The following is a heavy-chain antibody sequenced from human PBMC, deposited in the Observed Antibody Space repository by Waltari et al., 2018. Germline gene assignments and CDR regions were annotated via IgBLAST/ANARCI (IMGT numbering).Heavy chain of an antibody. CDR3: ARDVRNDSGGY. Sequence: QLQLQHAGPGLVKPSPPLSLTCSLSSPHISSSSYYWGWPRQPPGKCLEWIGSIYYSGSTYYNPSLKTRGTISVDTSKNQFALKLSSVTAADTAVYYCARDVRNDSGGYWGQGTLVTVYS. D-gene: IGHD1-1*01. CDR1: SPHISSSSYY. J-gene: IGHJ4*02. V-gene: IGHV4-39*07. CDR2: IYYSGST.